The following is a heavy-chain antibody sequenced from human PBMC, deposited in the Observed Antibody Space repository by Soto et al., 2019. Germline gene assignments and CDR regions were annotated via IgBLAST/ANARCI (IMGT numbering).Heavy chain of an antibody. D-gene: IGHD6-13*01. CDR1: GGSISSGDYY. J-gene: IGHJ4*02. CDR2: IYYSGST. Sequence: SETLSLTCTVSGGSISSGDYYWSWIRQPPGKGLEWIGYIYYSGSTYYNPSLKSRVTISVDTSKNQFSLKLSSVTAADTAVYYCARGQLVPGERGEFDYWGQGTLVTVSS. CDR3: ARGQLVPGERGEFDY. V-gene: IGHV4-30-4*02.